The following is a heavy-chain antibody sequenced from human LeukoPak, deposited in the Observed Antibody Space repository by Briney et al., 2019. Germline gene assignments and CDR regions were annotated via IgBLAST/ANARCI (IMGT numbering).Heavy chain of an antibody. Sequence: SETLSLTCAVFGGSISSGGYSWSWIRQPPGKGLEWIGYIYHSGSTYYNPSLKSRVTISVDRSKNQFSLKLSSVTAADTAVYYCARMFSSGETNSNDYWGQGTLVTVSS. J-gene: IGHJ4*02. CDR2: IYHSGST. CDR3: ARMFSSGETNSNDY. V-gene: IGHV4-30-2*01. D-gene: IGHD3-10*01. CDR1: GGSISSGGYS.